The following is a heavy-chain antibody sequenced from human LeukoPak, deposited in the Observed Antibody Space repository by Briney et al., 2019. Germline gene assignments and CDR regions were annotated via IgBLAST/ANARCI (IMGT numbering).Heavy chain of an antibody. CDR1: GGSISSYY. Sequence: SETLSLTCTVSGGSISSYYWSWIRQPPGKELEWIGYIHYSGSTSYNPSLKSRVTISVDMSKNHFSLRLSSVAAADTAVYYCAGYGRNWNFDLWGRGSLVTVSS. V-gene: IGHV4-59*01. CDR2: IHYSGST. D-gene: IGHD5-18*01. J-gene: IGHJ2*01. CDR3: AGYGRNWNFDL.